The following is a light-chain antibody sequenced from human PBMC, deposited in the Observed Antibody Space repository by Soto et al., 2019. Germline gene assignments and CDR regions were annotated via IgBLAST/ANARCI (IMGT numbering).Light chain of an antibody. CDR2: DVS. V-gene: IGKV1-13*02. CDR1: QDIRGA. CDR3: HQFNSYPIT. Sequence: AIQLTQSPSSLSASVGDRVTITCRASQDIRGALAWYQQKPGKAPKILIYDVSTLESGVPSGFSGSSSGTDFTLTISILQPVDFATYYCHQFNSYPITFGQGTRLEIK. J-gene: IGKJ5*01.